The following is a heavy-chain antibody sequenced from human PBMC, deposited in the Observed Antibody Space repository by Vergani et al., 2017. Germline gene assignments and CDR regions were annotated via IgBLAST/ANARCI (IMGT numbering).Heavy chain of an antibody. CDR2: INPDGGST. V-gene: IGHV1-46*03. CDR1: GYSFTSYY. J-gene: IGHJ4*02. Sequence: QVQLVQSGAEVKRPGASVKISCKASGYSFTSYYLNWVRQAPGQGLEWMGIINPDGGSTNTAPKFQGRITMTRDTSTNTVYMDLSNLRSEDTAIYYCGRYAADMGAFHAPFDYWGQGTLVTVSS. CDR3: GRYAADMGAFHAPFDY. D-gene: IGHD6-13*01.